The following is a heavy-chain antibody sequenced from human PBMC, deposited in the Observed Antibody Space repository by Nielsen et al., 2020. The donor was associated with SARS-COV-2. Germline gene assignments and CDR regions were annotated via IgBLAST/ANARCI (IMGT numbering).Heavy chain of an antibody. J-gene: IGHJ4*02. D-gene: IGHD3-3*01. CDR2: ISGSGGAI. CDR3: VRDSSIVIWSGYPVD. V-gene: IGHV3-23*01. CDR1: GFTFNNYA. Sequence: GGSLRLSCAASGFTFNNYAMSWVRQAPGKGLEWVSGISGSGGAIYYADSVKGRFTISRDNAKNSLYLQMNSLRAEDTAVYYCVRDSSIVIWSGYPVDWGQGTLVTVSS.